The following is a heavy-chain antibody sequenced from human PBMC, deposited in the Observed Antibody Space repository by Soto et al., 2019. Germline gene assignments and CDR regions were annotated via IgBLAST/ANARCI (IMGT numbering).Heavy chain of an antibody. J-gene: IGHJ6*02. CDR3: AMVDVYVTTSPQDV. D-gene: IGHD3-16*01. V-gene: IGHV1-18*01. Sequence: QVQLVQSGAEVKNPGASVKVSCKASGYTFTRYGIGWARQAPGQGLEWMGWINTYNGNTNYAQNVQGRVTLTTDTSPSTAYMALRSLSSNDTAIYYCAMVDVYVTTSPQDVWGQGTTVIVSS. CDR1: GYTFTRYG. CDR2: INTYNGNT.